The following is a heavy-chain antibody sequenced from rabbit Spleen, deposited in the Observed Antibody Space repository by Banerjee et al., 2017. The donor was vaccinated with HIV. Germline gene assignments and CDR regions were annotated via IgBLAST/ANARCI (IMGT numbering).Heavy chain of an antibody. Sequence: QLQLVESGGGLVKPGASLTLTCTASGIDFSSYYWMCWVRQAPEKGLEMIACIYTAGGDRWFADWVNSRFTISRDTSLSTVDLTMTSLTAADTATYFCARWTAIVGYGCFDLWGPGTLVTVS. CDR3: ARWTAIVGYGCFDL. CDR2: IYTAGGDR. J-gene: IGHJ4*01. CDR1: GIDFSSYYW. V-gene: IGHV1S43*01. D-gene: IGHD6-1*01.